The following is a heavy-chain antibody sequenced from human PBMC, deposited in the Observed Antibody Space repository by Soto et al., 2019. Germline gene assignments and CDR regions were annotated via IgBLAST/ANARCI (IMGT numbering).Heavy chain of an antibody. V-gene: IGHV1-69*02. CDR1: GGTFSSYT. J-gene: IGHJ3*02. CDR3: ARGLGNDAFDI. CDR2: IIPILGIA. D-gene: IGHD1-1*01. Sequence: QVQLVQSGAEVKKPGSSVKVSCKASGGTFSSYTISWVRQAPGQGLGWMGRIIPILGIANYAQKFQGRVTITADKSTSTAYMELSSLRSEDTAVYYCARGLGNDAFDIWGQGTMVTVSS.